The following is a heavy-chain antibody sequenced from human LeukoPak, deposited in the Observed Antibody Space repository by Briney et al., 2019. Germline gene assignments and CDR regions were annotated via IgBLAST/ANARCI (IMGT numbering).Heavy chain of an antibody. CDR2: ISGSGGST. D-gene: IGHD2/OR15-2a*01. CDR3: AKFLTFQSLSDAFDI. V-gene: IGHV3-23*01. J-gene: IGHJ3*02. CDR1: GFTFSSYA. Sequence: EGSLRLSCAASGFTFSSYAMSWVRQAPGKGLEWVSAISGSGGSTYYEDSVKGRFTISRDNSKNTLYLQMNSLRAEDTAVYYCAKFLTFQSLSDAFDIWGQGTMVTVSS.